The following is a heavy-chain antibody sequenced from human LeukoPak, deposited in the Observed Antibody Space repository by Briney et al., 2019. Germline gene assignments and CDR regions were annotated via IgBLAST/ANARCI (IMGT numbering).Heavy chain of an antibody. CDR3: AKDLNDYSNYGYFDY. V-gene: IGHV3-30-3*01. D-gene: IGHD4-11*01. J-gene: IGHJ4*02. Sequence: GGSLRLSCAASGFTFSSYAMHWVRQAPGKGLEWVAVISYDGSNKYYADSVKGRFTISRDNSKNTLYLQMNSLRAEDTAVYYCAKDLNDYSNYGYFDYWGQGTLVTVSS. CDR1: GFTFSSYA. CDR2: ISYDGSNK.